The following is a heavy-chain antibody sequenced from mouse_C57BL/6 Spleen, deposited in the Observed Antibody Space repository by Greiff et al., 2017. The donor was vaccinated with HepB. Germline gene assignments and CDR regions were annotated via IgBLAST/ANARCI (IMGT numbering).Heavy chain of an antibody. D-gene: IGHD2-1*01. CDR2: IHPNSGST. V-gene: IGHV1-64*01. CDR1: GYTFTSYW. Sequence: QVQLQQPGAELVKPGASVKLSCKASGYTFTSYWMHWVKQRPGQGLEWIGMIHPNSGSTNYNEKFKSKATLTVDKSSSTAYMQLSSLTSEDSAVYYCAHYGNYDAYWGQGTLVTVSA. J-gene: IGHJ3*01. CDR3: AHYGNYDAY.